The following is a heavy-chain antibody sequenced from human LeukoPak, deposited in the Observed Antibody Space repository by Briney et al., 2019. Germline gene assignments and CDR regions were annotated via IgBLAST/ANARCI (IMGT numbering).Heavy chain of an antibody. V-gene: IGHV3-7*01. CDR3: ARVGAVAGFDY. Sequence: GGSLRLSCAASGFTFSSYSMNWVRQAPGKGLEWVANIKQDGSEKYYIDSVKGRFTISRDNAKNSLYLQRNSLRAEDTAVYYCARVGAVAGFDYWGQGTLVTVSS. CDR2: IKQDGSEK. CDR1: GFTFSSYS. J-gene: IGHJ4*02. D-gene: IGHD6-19*01.